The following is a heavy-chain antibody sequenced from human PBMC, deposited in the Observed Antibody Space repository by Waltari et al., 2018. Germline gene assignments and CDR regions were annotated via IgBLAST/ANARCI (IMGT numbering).Heavy chain of an antibody. J-gene: IGHJ2*01. CDR2: IRYDGSNK. V-gene: IGHV3-30*02. Sequence: VQPGGSLRLSCAASGFTFSSYGMHWVRQAPGKGLEWVAFIRYDGSNKYYADSVKGRFTISRDNSKNTLYLQMNSLRAEDTAVYYCATIAVADYWYFDLWGRGNLVTVSS. CDR3: ATIAVADYWYFDL. CDR1: GFTFSSYG. D-gene: IGHD6-19*01.